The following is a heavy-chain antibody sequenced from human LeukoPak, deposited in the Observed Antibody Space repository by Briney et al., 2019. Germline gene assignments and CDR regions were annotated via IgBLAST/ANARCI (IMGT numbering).Heavy chain of an antibody. D-gene: IGHD3-10*01. CDR1: GFTFSSYS. CDR3: AKNGEVLSWFDP. CDR2: ISASGDRT. Sequence: GGSLRLSCAASGFTFSSYSMSWVRQAPGRGLEWVSAISASGDRTYYADSVKGRFTISRDNSKNTLYLQMNSLRAEDTAVYSCAKNGEVLSWFDPWGQGTLVTVSS. V-gene: IGHV3-23*01. J-gene: IGHJ5*02.